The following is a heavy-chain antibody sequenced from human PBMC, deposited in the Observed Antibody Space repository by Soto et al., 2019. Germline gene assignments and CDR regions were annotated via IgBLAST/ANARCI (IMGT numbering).Heavy chain of an antibody. J-gene: IGHJ5*02. CDR3: ARRPPKGIADAANWFDP. Sequence: GEALKIYCKGPGYSFTSYWISWVRQMPGKGLEWMGRIDPSDSYTNYSPSFQGHVTISADKSISTASLQWSSLKPSDTAMSYCARRPPKGIADAANWFDPWGQGTQVTVSS. CDR2: IDPSDSYT. CDR1: GYSFTSYW. D-gene: IGHD6-13*01. V-gene: IGHV5-10-1*01.